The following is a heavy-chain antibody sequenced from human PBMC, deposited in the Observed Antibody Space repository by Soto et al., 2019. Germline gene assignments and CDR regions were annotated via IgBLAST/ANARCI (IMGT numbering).Heavy chain of an antibody. CDR3: AKVSLGATTITDYYYGLDX. Sequence: SLYCAASGSTFSSYAMSWFRQAPGKGLEWVSAINGCGSSTYYADSLKGRVTISRDNSKNTLYLQMNSLRAEDTSVYYCAKVSLGATTITDYYYGLDXWGQGTTVTVS. CDR1: GSTFSSYA. D-gene: IGHD1-26*01. CDR2: INGCGSST. J-gene: IGHJ6*02. V-gene: IGHV3-23*01.